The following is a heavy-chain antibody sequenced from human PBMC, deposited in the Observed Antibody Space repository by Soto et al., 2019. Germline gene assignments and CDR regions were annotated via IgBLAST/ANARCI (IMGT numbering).Heavy chain of an antibody. J-gene: IGHJ4*02. CDR3: ARVEVAVAGGFEEGYFDY. CDR2: IIPILGIA. CDR1: GGTFSSYT. D-gene: IGHD6-19*01. V-gene: IGHV1-69*02. Sequence: QVQLVQSGAEVKKPGSSVKVSCKASGGTFSSYTISWVRQAPGQGLEWMGRIIPILGIANYAQKFQGRVTITADKSTSTGYMELGSLRSEDTAVYYCARVEVAVAGGFEEGYFDYWGQGTLVTGSS.